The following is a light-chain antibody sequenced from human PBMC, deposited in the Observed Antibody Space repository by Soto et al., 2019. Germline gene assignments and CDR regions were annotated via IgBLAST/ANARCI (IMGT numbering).Light chain of an antibody. CDR1: NIGDTG. Sequence: SSELTQPPSVSVAPGKTASITCGGNNIGDTGVHWYQQKSGQAPVLVIYSDSDRPSGIPERFSASNSGNTATLTISGVEAGDEADYYCQVWDTSRDHYVFGTGTKLTVL. CDR2: SDS. J-gene: IGLJ1*01. V-gene: IGLV3-21*04. CDR3: QVWDTSRDHYV.